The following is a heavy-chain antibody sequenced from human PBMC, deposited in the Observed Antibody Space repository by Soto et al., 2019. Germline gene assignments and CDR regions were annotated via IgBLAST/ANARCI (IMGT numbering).Heavy chain of an antibody. D-gene: IGHD3-22*01. CDR3: ARGDPAYYDSSAYYRGTYFQH. CDR2: IYWNDDK. Sequence: QITLKESGPTLVKPTQTLTLTCTFSGFSLSTSGVGVGWIRQPPGKALEWLALIYWNDDKRYSPSLKSRLTITKDTSKNQVVLTMTNMDPVDTATYYCARGDPAYYDSSAYYRGTYFQHWGQGTLVTVSS. J-gene: IGHJ1*01. CDR1: GFSLSTSGVG. V-gene: IGHV2-5*01.